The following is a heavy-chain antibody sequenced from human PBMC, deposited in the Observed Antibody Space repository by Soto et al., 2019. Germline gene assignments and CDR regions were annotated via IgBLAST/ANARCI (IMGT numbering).Heavy chain of an antibody. V-gene: IGHV1-3*01. CDR2: INVGNGNT. CDR3: ARLTSLAAGGRGNWFDP. Sequence: QVQLVQSGAEVKKPGASVKVSCKASGYTFTSYAMHWVRQAPGQRLEWMGWINVGNGNTKYSQKFQDRVTITRDTSASTAYMELSSLRSEDTAVYYCARLTSLAAGGRGNWFDPWGQGTLVTVSS. D-gene: IGHD6-13*01. J-gene: IGHJ5*02. CDR1: GYTFTSYA.